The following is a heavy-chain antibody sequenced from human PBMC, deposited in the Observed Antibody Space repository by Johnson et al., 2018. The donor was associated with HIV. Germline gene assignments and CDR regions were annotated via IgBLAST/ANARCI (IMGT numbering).Heavy chain of an antibody. Sequence: EVQLVESGGGLVKPGGSLTLSCAVSGFTFSNPWMSWVRLAPGKGLEWVGRIKSKSDGETTDYAAPVRGRFTVSRDDSKNKVYLQMNSLKIEDTAVYFCTTEGDAFDIWGQGTKVTVSS. V-gene: IGHV3-15*01. CDR3: TTEGDAFDI. CDR2: IKSKSDGETT. J-gene: IGHJ3*02. CDR1: GFTFSNPW.